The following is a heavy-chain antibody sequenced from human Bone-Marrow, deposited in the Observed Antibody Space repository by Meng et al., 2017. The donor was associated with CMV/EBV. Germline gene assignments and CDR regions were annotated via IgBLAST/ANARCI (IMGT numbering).Heavy chain of an antibody. J-gene: IGHJ5*02. Sequence: SFRGYYWSWIRQPPGKGLEWIGEINHSGSTNYNPSLKSRVTISVDTSKNQFSLKLSSVTAADTAVYYCARGDYVWGSYRYGGFWFDPWGQGTLVTVSS. CDR1: SFRGYY. V-gene: IGHV4-34*01. D-gene: IGHD3-16*02. CDR3: ARGDYVWGSYRYGGFWFDP. CDR2: INHSGST.